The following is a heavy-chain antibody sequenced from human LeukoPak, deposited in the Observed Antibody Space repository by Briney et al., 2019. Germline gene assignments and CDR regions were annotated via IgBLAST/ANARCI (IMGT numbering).Heavy chain of an antibody. J-gene: IGHJ4*02. CDR3: ARDRITFGGVIVPGRHDY. CDR1: GYTFTSYG. D-gene: IGHD3-16*02. CDR2: ISAYNGNT. V-gene: IGHV1-18*01. Sequence: ASVKVSCKASGYTFTSYGISWVRQAPGQGLGWMGWISAYNGNTNYAQKLQGRVTMTTDTSTSTAYMELRSLRSDDTAVYYCARDRITFGGVIVPGRHDYWGQGTLVTVSS.